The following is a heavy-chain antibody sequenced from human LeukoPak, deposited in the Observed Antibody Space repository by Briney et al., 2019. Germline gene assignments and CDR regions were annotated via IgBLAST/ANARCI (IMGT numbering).Heavy chain of an antibody. D-gene: IGHD1-1*01. V-gene: IGHV4-59*08. CDR3: ARHDGRGPHNWFDP. Sequence: SETLSLTCTVSGGSISSYYWSWIRKPPGKGLEWIGYIYYSGSTNYNPSLKSRVTISVDTSKNQFSLKLSSVTAADTAVYYCARHDGRGPHNWFDPWGQGLLVTVSS. CDR1: GGSISSYY. J-gene: IGHJ5*02. CDR2: IYYSGST.